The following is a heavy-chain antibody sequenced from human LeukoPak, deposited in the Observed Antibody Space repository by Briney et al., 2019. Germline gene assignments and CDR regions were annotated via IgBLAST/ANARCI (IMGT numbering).Heavy chain of an antibody. Sequence: PGGSLRLSCAASGFTFRSYWMSWVRQAPGTGLERVATINQDVSQINYVDSVKGRFTISRDNAKNSLYLQMNSLRGEDTGVYYCAKLGYNSWDFDYWGQRTVVTVSS. CDR2: INQDVSQI. V-gene: IGHV3-7*01. CDR3: AKLGYNSWDFDY. D-gene: IGHD6-13*01. CDR1: GFTFRSYW. J-gene: IGHJ4*02.